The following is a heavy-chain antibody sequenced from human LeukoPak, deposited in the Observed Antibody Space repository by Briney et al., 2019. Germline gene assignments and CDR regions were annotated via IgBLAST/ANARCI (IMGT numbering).Heavy chain of an antibody. CDR2: IIPIFGTA. V-gene: IGHV1-69*13. J-gene: IGHJ5*02. Sequence: VKVSCKASGGTFSSYAISWVRQAPGQGLEWMGGIIPIFGTADYAQKFQGRVTITADESTSTAYMELSSLRSEDTAVYYCARDYCSSTSCYGGSWNWFGPWGQGTLVTVSS. CDR1: GGTFSSYA. D-gene: IGHD2-2*01. CDR3: ARDYCSSTSCYGGSWNWFGP.